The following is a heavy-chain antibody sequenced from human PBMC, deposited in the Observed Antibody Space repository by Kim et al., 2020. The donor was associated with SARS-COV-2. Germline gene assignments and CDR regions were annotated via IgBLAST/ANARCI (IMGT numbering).Heavy chain of an antibody. D-gene: IGHD6-13*01. Sequence: ASVKVSCKASGYTFTGYYMHWVRQAPGQGLEWMGWINPNSGGTNYAQKFQGRVTMTRDTSISTAYMELSRLRSDDTAVYYCARDRVRAAARLELFFWGQGTLVTVSS. V-gene: IGHV1-2*02. CDR1: GYTFTGYY. CDR2: INPNSGGT. J-gene: IGHJ4*02. CDR3: ARDRVRAAARLELFF.